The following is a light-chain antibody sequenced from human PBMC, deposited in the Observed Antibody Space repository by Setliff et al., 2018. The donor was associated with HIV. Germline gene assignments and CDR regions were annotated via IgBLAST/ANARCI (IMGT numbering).Light chain of an antibody. V-gene: IGLV2-23*02. CDR3: CSYAGSSTYV. Sequence: QSVLTQPPSASGSLGQSVTISCTGTRSDVGGYNYVSWYQQHPGKAPKLMIYEVTERPSGVSNRFSGSKSATTASLTISGLQAEDEADYYCCSYAGSSTYVFGTGTKVTVL. CDR1: RSDVGGYNY. CDR2: EVT. J-gene: IGLJ1*01.